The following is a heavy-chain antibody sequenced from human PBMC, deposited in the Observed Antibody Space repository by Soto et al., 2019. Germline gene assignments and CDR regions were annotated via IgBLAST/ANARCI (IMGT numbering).Heavy chain of an antibody. V-gene: IGHV1-3*01. Sequence: SVKVSCKASGYTFTSYAMHWVRQAPGQRLEWMGWINAGNGNTKYSQKFQGRVTITRDTSASTAYMELSSLRSEDTAVYYCARDHWVCIGGTASSLLYFLSWGQGPLVT. D-gene: IGHD2-15*01. J-gene: IGHJ1*01. CDR3: ARDHWVCIGGTASSLLYFLS. CDR1: GYTFTSYA. CDR2: INAGNGNT.